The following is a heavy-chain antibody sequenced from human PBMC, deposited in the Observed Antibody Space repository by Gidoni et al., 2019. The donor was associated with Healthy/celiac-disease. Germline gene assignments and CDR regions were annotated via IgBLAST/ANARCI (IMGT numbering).Heavy chain of an antibody. CDR3: AREVVVAATRGRYFQH. CDR2: MNHSGST. D-gene: IGHD2-15*01. CDR1: GGSFSGYY. V-gene: IGHV4-34*01. Sequence: QVQLHQWGAGLFKPSATLSLTCAVYGGSFSGYYWSWIRQPPGKGLEWSGEMNHSGSTNYNPSLKSRVTISVDTSKNQCYVKLSSVTAADTAVYYCAREVVVAATRGRYFQHWGQGTLVTVSS. J-gene: IGHJ1*01.